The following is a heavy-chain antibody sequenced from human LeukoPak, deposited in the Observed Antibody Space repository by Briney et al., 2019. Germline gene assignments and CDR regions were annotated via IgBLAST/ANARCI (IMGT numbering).Heavy chain of an antibody. D-gene: IGHD1-26*01. J-gene: IGHJ4*02. CDR1: GFTFSSYG. V-gene: IGHV3-30*02. Sequence: GGSLRLSCAASGFTFSSYGMHWVRQAPGKGLEWVAFIRYDGSNKYYADSVKGRFTISRDNSKNTLYLQMNSLRAEDTAVYYRAKRGATEFDYWGQGTLVTVSS. CDR2: IRYDGSNK. CDR3: AKRGATEFDY.